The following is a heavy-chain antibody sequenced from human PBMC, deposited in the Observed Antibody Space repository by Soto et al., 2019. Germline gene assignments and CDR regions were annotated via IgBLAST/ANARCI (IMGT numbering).Heavy chain of an antibody. J-gene: IGHJ6*02. CDR1: GDSVSSNSAA. Sequence: SQTLSLTCAIAGDSVSSNSAAWNWIRQSPSRGLEWLGRTYYRSKWYNDYAVSVKSRITINPDTSKNQFSLQLNSVTPEDTAVYYCARRMGVGYCSSTSCLGGMDVWGQGTTVTVSS. CDR2: TYYRSKWYN. D-gene: IGHD2-2*01. CDR3: ARRMGVGYCSSTSCLGGMDV. V-gene: IGHV6-1*01.